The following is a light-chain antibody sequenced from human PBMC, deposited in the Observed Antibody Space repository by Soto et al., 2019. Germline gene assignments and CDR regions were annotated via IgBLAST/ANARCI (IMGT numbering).Light chain of an antibody. Sequence: ELVLAQSPGTLSLSPGETASLSCRASQNVRGSYLAWYQQKPGQAPRLLISAASRRATGVPDRFSGSGSGTDVTLTISRLEPEELAVDCGHQYGSSPPTVGGGTKVDIK. CDR3: HQYGSSPPT. J-gene: IGKJ4*01. V-gene: IGKV3-20*01. CDR2: AAS. CDR1: QNVRGSY.